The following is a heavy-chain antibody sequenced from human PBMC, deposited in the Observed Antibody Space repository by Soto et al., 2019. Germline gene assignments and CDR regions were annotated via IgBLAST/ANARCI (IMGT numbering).Heavy chain of an antibody. V-gene: IGHV3-30-3*01. CDR2: ISYDGSNK. Sequence: GGSLRLSCAASGFTFSSYAMHWVRQAPGKGLEWVAVISYDGSNKYCADSVKGRFTISRDNSKNTLYLQMNSLRAEDTAVYYCARDEFGELFMDVWGQGTTVTVSS. CDR3: ARDEFGELFMDV. D-gene: IGHD3-10*01. J-gene: IGHJ6*02. CDR1: GFTFSSYA.